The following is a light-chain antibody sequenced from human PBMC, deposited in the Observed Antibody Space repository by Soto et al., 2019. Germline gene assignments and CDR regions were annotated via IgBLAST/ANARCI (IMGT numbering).Light chain of an antibody. CDR1: SSDVGSYNL. J-gene: IGLJ2*01. CDR2: EGS. Sequence: QSALTQPASVSGSPGQSITISCTGTSSDVGSYNLVSWYQQHPGKAPKLMIYEGSKRPSGVSNRFSGSKSGNTASLTISGLQGWDEAEYLWRPYAGSRTLVFGGGTKLTVL. V-gene: IGLV2-23*01. CDR3: RPYAGSRTLV.